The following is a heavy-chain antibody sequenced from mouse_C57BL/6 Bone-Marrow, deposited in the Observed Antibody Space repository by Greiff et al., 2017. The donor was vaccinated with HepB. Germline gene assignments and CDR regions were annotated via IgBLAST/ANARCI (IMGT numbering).Heavy chain of an antibody. D-gene: IGHD2-4*01. CDR3: ARKESYDYDGLAY. Sequence: VKLMESGPGLVQPSQSLSITCTVSGFSLTSYGVHWVRQSPGKGLEWLGVIWSGGSTDYNAAFISRLSISKDNSKSQVFLKMNSLQADDTAIYYCARKESYDYDGLAYWGQGTLVTVSA. J-gene: IGHJ3*01. CDR1: GFSLTSYG. V-gene: IGHV2-2*01. CDR2: IWSGGST.